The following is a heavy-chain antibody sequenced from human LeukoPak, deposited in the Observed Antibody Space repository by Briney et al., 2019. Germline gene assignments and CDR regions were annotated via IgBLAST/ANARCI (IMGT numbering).Heavy chain of an antibody. D-gene: IGHD2-21*01. CDR1: GESISRSVYY. V-gene: IGHV4-39*01. CDR2: IYRTGST. Sequence: SGTLSLTCTVSGESISRSVYYWGWIRQPPGTGLEWIGNIYRTGSTYYNASLKSRVTISLDTAQNQFSLRLSSVTAADTAVYYCANFDPTSIRGLIFDNWGQGARVTVSS. J-gene: IGHJ4*02. CDR3: ANFDPTSIRGLIFDN.